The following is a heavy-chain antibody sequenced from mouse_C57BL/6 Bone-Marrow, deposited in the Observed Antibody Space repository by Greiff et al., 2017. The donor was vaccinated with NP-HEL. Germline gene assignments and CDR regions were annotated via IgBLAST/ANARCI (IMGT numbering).Heavy chain of an antibody. CDR2: ISSGSSTI. CDR1: GFTFSDYG. CDR3: ARLGKAY. V-gene: IGHV5-17*01. J-gene: IGHJ3*01. Sequence: EVNLVESGGGLVKPGGSLKLSCAASGFTFSDYGMHWVRQAPEKGLEWVAYISSGSSTIYYADTVKGRFTISRDNAKNTLFLQMTSLRSEDTAMYYCARLGKAYWGQGTLVTVSA.